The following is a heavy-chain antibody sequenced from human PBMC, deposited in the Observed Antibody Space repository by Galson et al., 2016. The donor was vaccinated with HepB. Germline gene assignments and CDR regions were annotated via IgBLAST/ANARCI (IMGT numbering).Heavy chain of an antibody. Sequence: SLRLSCAGSGFTFSTSAMSRVRQAPGKGLEWVSGIRHDSGSAFYGDSVKGRFTIYRDNSKNTVHLELNSLTAGDTAIYFCVNRAEYSGRDNGFQYWGRGTLVTVSS. CDR3: VNRAEYSGRDNGFQY. CDR2: IRHDSGSA. J-gene: IGHJ4*02. D-gene: IGHD5-12*01. CDR1: GFTFSTSA. V-gene: IGHV3-23*01.